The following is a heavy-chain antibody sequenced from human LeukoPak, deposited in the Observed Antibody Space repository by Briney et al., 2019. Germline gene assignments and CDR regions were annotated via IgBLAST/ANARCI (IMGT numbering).Heavy chain of an antibody. V-gene: IGHV3-74*01. D-gene: IGHD3-10*01. CDR2: INSDGNST. CDR3: ARDQNYYGSGSYAPYYYYGMDV. Sequence: GGSLRLSCAASGFTSSSYWMHWVRQAPGKGLVWVSRINSDGNSTSYADSVKGRFTISRDNAKNTLYLQMNSLRAEDTAVYYCARDQNYYGSGSYAPYYYYGMDVWGKGTTVTVSS. CDR1: GFTSSSYW. J-gene: IGHJ6*04.